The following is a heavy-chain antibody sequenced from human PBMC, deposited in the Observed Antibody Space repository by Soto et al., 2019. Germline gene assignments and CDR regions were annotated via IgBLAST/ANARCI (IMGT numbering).Heavy chain of an antibody. CDR3: ARHRSGSYFIFDY. Sequence: NPSETLSLTCTVSGGSISSYYWSWIRQPPGKGLEWIGYIYYSGSTNYNPSLKSRVTISVDTSKNQFSLKLSSVTAADTAVYYCARHRSGSYFIFDYWGQGTLVTVSS. J-gene: IGHJ4*02. CDR1: GGSISSYY. D-gene: IGHD1-26*01. V-gene: IGHV4-59*08. CDR2: IYYSGST.